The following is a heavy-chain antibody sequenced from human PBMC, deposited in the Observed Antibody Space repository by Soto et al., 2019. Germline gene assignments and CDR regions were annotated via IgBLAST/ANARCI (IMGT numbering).Heavy chain of an antibody. Sequence: QVQLVQSGAEVKKPGASVKVSCKASGYTFTSYAMHWVRQAPGQRLEWMGWINAGNGNTKYSQKFQGRVTITRDTSASTAYMELSSLRSEDTAVYYCARDPADSYGLNYYYSYYMDVWGKGTTVTVSS. D-gene: IGHD5-18*01. CDR2: INAGNGNT. J-gene: IGHJ6*03. CDR1: GYTFTSYA. V-gene: IGHV1-3*01. CDR3: ARDPADSYGLNYYYSYYMDV.